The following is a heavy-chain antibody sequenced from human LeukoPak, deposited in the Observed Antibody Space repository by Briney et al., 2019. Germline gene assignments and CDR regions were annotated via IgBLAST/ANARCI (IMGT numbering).Heavy chain of an antibody. CDR2: INHSGST. J-gene: IGHJ4*02. D-gene: IGHD4-11*01. CDR3: ARAPTVRRTYFDY. Sequence: SETLSLTCAVYGGSFSGYYWSWIRQPPGKGLEWIGEINHSGSTNYNPSLKSRVTISVDTSKNQFSLKLSSVTAADTAVYYCARAPTVRRTYFDYWGQGTLVTVSS. V-gene: IGHV4-34*01. CDR1: GGSFSGYY.